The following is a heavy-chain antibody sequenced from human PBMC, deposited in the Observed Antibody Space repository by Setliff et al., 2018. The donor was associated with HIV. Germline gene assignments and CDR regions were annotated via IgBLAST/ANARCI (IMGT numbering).Heavy chain of an antibody. CDR3: AKRVATIRHSSYYFDY. Sequence: PGGSLRLSCAASGFSFIIYGMSWVRQAPGKGLEWVSAISGSGGSTYYADSVKGRFTISRDNSKNTLYMQMNSLRAEDTAVYYCAKRVATIRHSSYYFDYWGQGTLVTVSS. D-gene: IGHD5-12*01. CDR1: GFSFIIYG. J-gene: IGHJ4*02. CDR2: ISGSGGST. V-gene: IGHV3-23*01.